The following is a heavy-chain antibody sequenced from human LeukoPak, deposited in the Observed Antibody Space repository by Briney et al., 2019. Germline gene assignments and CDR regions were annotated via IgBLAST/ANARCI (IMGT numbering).Heavy chain of an antibody. V-gene: IGHV1-69*04. CDR3: ASARRHYYDSSGYPVNWFDP. CDR2: IIPILGIA. CDR1: GGTFISYA. Sequence: SVKVSCKASGGTFISYAISWVRQAPGQGLEWMGRIIPILGIANYAQKFQGRVTITADKSTSTAYMELSSLRSEDTAVYYCASARRHYYDSSGYPVNWFDPWGQGTLVTVSS. J-gene: IGHJ5*02. D-gene: IGHD3-22*01.